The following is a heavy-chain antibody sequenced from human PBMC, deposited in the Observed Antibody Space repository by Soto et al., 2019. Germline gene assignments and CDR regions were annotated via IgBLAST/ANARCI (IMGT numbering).Heavy chain of an antibody. D-gene: IGHD6-19*01. CDR2: ISASGDNA. V-gene: IGHV3-23*01. J-gene: IGHJ4*02. CDR3: AKFFVAGTRGYFDS. CDR1: GFIFSSYA. Sequence: PGGSRRLSWIASGFIFSSYAMSWVRLAPGKGLEWVSAISASGDNAYYADSVKGRFTISRDRSKSLYLQMKSLRAEDTAIYYCAKFFVAGTRGYFDSWGQGTLVTVSS.